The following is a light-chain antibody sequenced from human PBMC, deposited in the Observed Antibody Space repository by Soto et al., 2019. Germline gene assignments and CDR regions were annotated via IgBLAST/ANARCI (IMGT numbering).Light chain of an antibody. V-gene: IGLV2-14*03. CDR3: SSYTSSSTDV. CDR1: SSDVGGYIY. CDR2: DVN. Sequence: QSALTQPASVSGSPGQSITISCTGTSSDVGGYIYVTWYQQLPGTAPKLILYDVNNRPSGVSDRFSGSKSGNTASLTISGLQAEDEADYYCSSYTSSSTDVFGSATKVTVL. J-gene: IGLJ1*01.